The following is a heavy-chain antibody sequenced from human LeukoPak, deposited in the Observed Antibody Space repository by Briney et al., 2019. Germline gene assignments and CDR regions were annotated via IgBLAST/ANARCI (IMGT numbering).Heavy chain of an antibody. D-gene: IGHD2-2*01. V-gene: IGHV3-15*01. CDR2: IKSKTDGGTT. J-gene: IGHJ4*02. Sequence: GGSLRLSCAASGFTFSNAWMSWVRQAPGKGLEWVGRIKSKTDGGTTDYAAPVNGRFTISRDDSKNTLYLQMNSLKTEDTAVYYCTTSIVVVPAAMSLGDYWGQGTLVTVSS. CDR3: TTSIVVVPAAMSLGDY. CDR1: GFTFSNAW.